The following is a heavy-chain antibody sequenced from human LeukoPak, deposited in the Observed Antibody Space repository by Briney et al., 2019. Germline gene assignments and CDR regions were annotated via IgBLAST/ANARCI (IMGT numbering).Heavy chain of an antibody. Sequence: SSETLSLTCTVSGGSISSYFWSWIRKPPGKGLEWIGYIYYSGSTNYNPSLKSRVTISVDTSKNQFSLKLSSVTAADTAVYYCAAMVRGVYYFDYWGQGTLVTVSS. D-gene: IGHD3-10*01. CDR2: IYYSGST. CDR1: GGSISSYF. V-gene: IGHV4-59*01. CDR3: AAMVRGVYYFDY. J-gene: IGHJ4*02.